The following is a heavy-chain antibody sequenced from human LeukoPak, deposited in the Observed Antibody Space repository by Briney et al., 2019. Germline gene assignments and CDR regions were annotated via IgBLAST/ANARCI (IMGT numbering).Heavy chain of an antibody. V-gene: IGHV3-21*01. J-gene: IGHJ4*02. CDR2: ISSSSSYI. Sequence: PGGSLRLSCAASGFTFSSYSMNWVRQAPGRGLEWVSSISSSSSYIYYADSVKGRFTISRDNAKNSLYLQMNSLRAEDTAVYYCARYDYGGKSPLPSDYWGQGTLVTVSS. D-gene: IGHD4-23*01. CDR3: ARYDYGGKSPLPSDY. CDR1: GFTFSSYS.